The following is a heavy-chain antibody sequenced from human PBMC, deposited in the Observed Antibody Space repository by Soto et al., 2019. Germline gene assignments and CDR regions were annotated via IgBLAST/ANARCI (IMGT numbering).Heavy chain of an antibody. CDR1: GGSISSYY. J-gene: IGHJ6*02. Sequence: PSETLSLTCIVSGGSISSYYWSWIRQPPGKGLEWIGYIYYSGSTNYNPSLKSRVTISVDTSKNQFSLKLSSVTAADTAVYYCVRSVGIAAAGGNYYYYGMDVWGQGTTVTVSS. V-gene: IGHV4-59*01. CDR2: IYYSGST. CDR3: VRSVGIAAAGGNYYYYGMDV. D-gene: IGHD6-13*01.